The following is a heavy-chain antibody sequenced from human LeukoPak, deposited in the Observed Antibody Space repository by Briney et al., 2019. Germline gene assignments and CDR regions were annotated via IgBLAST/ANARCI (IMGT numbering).Heavy chain of an antibody. CDR3: ARHVRGYCSSTSCSNSYYYYMDV. D-gene: IGHD2-2*01. V-gene: IGHV5-51*01. CDR1: GYRFTSYW. CDR2: IYPGDSDT. Sequence: GESLKISCKGSGYRFTSYWIGWVRQMPGKGLEWMGIIYPGDSDTRYSPSFQGQVTISADKSISTAYLQWSSLKASDTAMYYCARHVRGYCSSTSCSNSYYYYMDVWGKGTTVTVSS. J-gene: IGHJ6*03.